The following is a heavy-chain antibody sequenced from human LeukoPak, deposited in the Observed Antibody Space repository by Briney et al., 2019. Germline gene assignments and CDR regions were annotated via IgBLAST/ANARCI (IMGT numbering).Heavy chain of an antibody. CDR2: ISYDGSNK. J-gene: IGHJ4*02. Sequence: PGGSLRLSCAASGFTFSSYAMHWVRQAPGKGLEWVAVISYDGSNKYYADSVKGRFTISRDNSKNTLYLQMNSLRAEDTAVYYCARDPKNGWLVPANFDYWGQGTLVTVSS. CDR3: ARDPKNGWLVPANFDY. CDR1: GFTFSSYA. D-gene: IGHD6-6*01. V-gene: IGHV3-30-3*01.